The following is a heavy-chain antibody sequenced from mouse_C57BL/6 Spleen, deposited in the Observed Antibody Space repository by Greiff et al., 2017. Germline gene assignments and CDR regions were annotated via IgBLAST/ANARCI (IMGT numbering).Heavy chain of an antibody. Sequence: QVQLQQSGAELAKPGASVKLSCKASGYTFTSYWMHWVKQRPGQGLEWIGYINPSSGYTKYNQQFKDKATLTADKSSSTAYMQLSTLTYEGSAFYSCANDYCSSSAGAMDYWGQGTSVTVSS. J-gene: IGHJ4*01. CDR1: GYTFTSYW. CDR3: ANDYCSSSAGAMDY. V-gene: IGHV1-7*01. CDR2: INPSSGYT. D-gene: IGHD1-1*01.